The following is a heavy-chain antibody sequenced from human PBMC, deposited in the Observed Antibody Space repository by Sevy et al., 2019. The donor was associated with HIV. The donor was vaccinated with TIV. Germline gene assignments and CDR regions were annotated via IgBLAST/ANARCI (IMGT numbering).Heavy chain of an antibody. V-gene: IGHV1-18*01. D-gene: IGHD6-13*01. CDR2: ISAYNGNT. Sequence: ASVKVSCKASGYTFTSYGISWVRQAPGQGLEWMGWISAYNGNTNYAQKLQGRVTMTTDTSTSTAYMELRSLRSDDTAVYYLARDSGGYSSSWARYYYYGMDVWGQGTTVTVSS. CDR1: GYTFTSYG. J-gene: IGHJ6*02. CDR3: ARDSGGYSSSWARYYYYGMDV.